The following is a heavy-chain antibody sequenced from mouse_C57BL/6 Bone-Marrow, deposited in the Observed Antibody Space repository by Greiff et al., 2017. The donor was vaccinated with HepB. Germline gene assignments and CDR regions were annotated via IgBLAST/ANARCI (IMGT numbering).Heavy chain of an antibody. V-gene: IGHV1-69*01. CDR1: GYTFTSYW. J-gene: IGHJ4*01. CDR3: VYGSSYAMDD. D-gene: IGHD1-1*01. Sequence: QVQLQQPGAELVMPVASVKLSCKASGYTFTSYWMHWVKQRPGQGLEWIGEIDPSDSYTNYNQKFKGKSTLTVDKSSSTAYMQLSSLTSEDSAVYDCVYGSSYAMDDCGQRTSAPVSS. CDR2: IDPSDSYT.